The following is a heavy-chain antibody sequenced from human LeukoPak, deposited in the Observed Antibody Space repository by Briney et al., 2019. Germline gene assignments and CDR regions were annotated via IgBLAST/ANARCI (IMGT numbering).Heavy chain of an antibody. V-gene: IGHV3-23*01. CDR2: ISGSGSNT. D-gene: IGHD3-22*01. J-gene: IGHJ4*02. Sequence: GGSLRLSCAASGFTFSSYAMSWVRQAPGKGLEWVSAISGSGSNTYYADSVKGRFTISRDNSKNTLYLQMNSLRAEDTAVYYCAKPHYDSSGYYYLASCFDYWGQGTLVTVSS. CDR3: AKPHYDSSGYYYLASCFDY. CDR1: GFTFSSYA.